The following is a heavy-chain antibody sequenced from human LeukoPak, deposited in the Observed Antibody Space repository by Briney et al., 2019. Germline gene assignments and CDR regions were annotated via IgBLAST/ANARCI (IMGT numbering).Heavy chain of an antibody. CDR3: AREYSGYHFYYDYYGMDV. CDR2: ISYYGSNI. CDR1: GLSFSSNG. V-gene: IGHV3-30*03. Sequence: LPGRCLRPSCAVTGLSFSSNGIDSVSQPPRNWLGWVAVISYYGSNIYYEATVKRRFTNSRDNSKNTLYLQMNSLRAEDTAVYYCAREYSGYHFYYDYYGMDVWGQGTTVTVSS. D-gene: IGHD5-12*01. J-gene: IGHJ6*02.